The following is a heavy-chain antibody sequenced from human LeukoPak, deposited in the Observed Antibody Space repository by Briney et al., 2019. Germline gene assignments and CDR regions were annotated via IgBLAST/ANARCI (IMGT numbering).Heavy chain of an antibody. V-gene: IGHV1-18*01. J-gene: IGHJ5*02. CDR3: ARAREVTNHDWFDP. CDR1: GYMFHTYG. D-gene: IGHD1-14*01. Sequence: AAVKVSCKTSGYMFHTYGIGWVRQAPGQGLEWMGWISGNNGNTRYAEKFQDRVTMTRDTSTNTVYMELRSLRSGDTAVYYCARAREVTNHDWFDPWGQGTLVTVSS. CDR2: ISGNNGNT.